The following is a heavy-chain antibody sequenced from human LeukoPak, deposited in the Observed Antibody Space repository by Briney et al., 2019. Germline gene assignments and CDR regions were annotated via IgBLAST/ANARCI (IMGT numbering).Heavy chain of an antibody. Sequence: GGSLRLSCAASGFTFSSYGMHWVRQAPGKGLEWVAVISYDGSNKYYADSVKGRFTISRDNSKDTLYLQMNSLRAGDTAVYYCARVGVTTGYYYYYYYMDVWGKGTTVTISS. D-gene: IGHD4-11*01. J-gene: IGHJ6*03. CDR1: GFTFSSYG. V-gene: IGHV3-30*03. CDR2: ISYDGSNK. CDR3: ARVGVTTGYYYYYYYMDV.